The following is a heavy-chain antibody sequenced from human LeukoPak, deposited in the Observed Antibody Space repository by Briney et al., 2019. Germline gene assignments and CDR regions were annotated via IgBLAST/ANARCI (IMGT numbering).Heavy chain of an antibody. J-gene: IGHJ4*02. Sequence: PSETLSLTCAVYGGSFSGYYWSWIRQPPGKGLEWIGEINHSGSTNYNPSLKSRVTISVDTSKNQFSLKLSSVTAADTAVYYCVAEVQAGMVATYDYWGQGTLVTVSS. D-gene: IGHD5-12*01. CDR2: INHSGST. CDR3: VAEVQAGMVATYDY. V-gene: IGHV4-34*01. CDR1: GGSFSGYY.